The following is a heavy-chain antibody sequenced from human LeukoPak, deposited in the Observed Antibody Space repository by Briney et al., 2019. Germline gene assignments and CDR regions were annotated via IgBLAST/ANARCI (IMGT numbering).Heavy chain of an antibody. J-gene: IGHJ4*02. V-gene: IGHV3-23*01. Sequence: GGSLRLSCAASGFTFSSHAMSWVRQAPGKGLEWVSFIGGSGANTYYADSVKGRFTISRDNSKNTLYLQMNSLRAEDTAVYYCAKEADGGNLAFDYWGQGTLVTVSS. CDR1: GFTFSSHA. D-gene: IGHD4-23*01. CDR2: IGGSGANT. CDR3: AKEADGGNLAFDY.